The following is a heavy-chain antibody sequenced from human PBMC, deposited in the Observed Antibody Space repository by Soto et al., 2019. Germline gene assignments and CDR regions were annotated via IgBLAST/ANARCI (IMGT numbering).Heavy chain of an antibody. V-gene: IGHV4-30-4*01. CDR2: ISYSGST. J-gene: IGHJ4*02. D-gene: IGHD2-15*01. CDR3: ATMGTPATGLYYFDY. CDR1: GGSISSGNYY. Sequence: SETLSLTCAVSGGSISSGNYYWSWIRQPPGKGLEWIGFISYSGSTYYNVSLKSRVTISVDTSKNQFSLNLSFVTAADTAVYYCATMGTPATGLYYFDYWGQGTLVTVSS.